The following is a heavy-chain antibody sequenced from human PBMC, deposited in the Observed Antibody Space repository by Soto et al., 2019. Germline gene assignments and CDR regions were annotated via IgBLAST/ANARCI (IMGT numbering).Heavy chain of an antibody. V-gene: IGHV4-4*02. Sequence: QVQLQESGPGLVKPSGTLSLTCAVSGASISSSNWWSWVRQPPGKGLEWIGEIYHSGSTNYNPSLKXRXTXSXXTSGNQFSLKLSSVTAADTAVYYCARRWGEGRVDYWGQGTLVTVSS. CDR1: GASISSSNW. CDR2: IYHSGST. CDR3: ARRWGEGRVDY. J-gene: IGHJ4*02. D-gene: IGHD3-10*01.